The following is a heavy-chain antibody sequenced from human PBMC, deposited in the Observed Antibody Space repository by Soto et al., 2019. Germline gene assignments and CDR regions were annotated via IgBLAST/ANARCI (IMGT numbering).Heavy chain of an antibody. CDR2: INSNTGGT. CDR3: ARGTGSSWFDY. CDR1: GYTFVAHY. D-gene: IGHD2-2*01. V-gene: IGHV1-2*04. J-gene: IGHJ4*02. Sequence: QVQLVQSGGEVAKLGASVKVSCKASGYTFVAHYIHWVRQAPGQGLEWVGWINSNTGGTNYAQNFQVWVTVTRDTSMRTVYMELTRLKYDHTAVYYCARGTGSSWFDYWGQGTLITVSS.